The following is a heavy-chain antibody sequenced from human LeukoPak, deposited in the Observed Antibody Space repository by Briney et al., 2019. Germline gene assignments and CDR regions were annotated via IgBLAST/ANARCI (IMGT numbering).Heavy chain of an antibody. CDR3: ARRYSSGWRY. Sequence: SETLSLTCTVSGGSISSSSYYRGWIRQPPGKGLEWIGSIYYSGSTYYNPSLKSRVTISVDTSKNQFSLKLSSVTAADTAVYYCARRYSSGWRYWGQGTLVTVSS. V-gene: IGHV4-39*01. D-gene: IGHD6-19*01. J-gene: IGHJ4*02. CDR1: GGSISSSSYY. CDR2: IYYSGST.